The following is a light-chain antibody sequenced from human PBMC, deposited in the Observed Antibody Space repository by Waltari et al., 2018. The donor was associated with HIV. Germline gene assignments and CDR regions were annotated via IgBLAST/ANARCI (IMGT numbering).Light chain of an antibody. CDR1: RSNIGTNT. J-gene: IGLJ7*01. V-gene: IGLV1-44*01. CDR3: AVWDDSLDGQPV. Sequence: QSVLTQPASASGNPGQRVTIPCSGSRSNIGTNTLSWYQQLPATAPKLLIFSDEQRPSGVPDRFSGSKADTSASLAISGLQFEDEAVYFCAVWDDSLDGQPVFGGGTLLTV. CDR2: SDE.